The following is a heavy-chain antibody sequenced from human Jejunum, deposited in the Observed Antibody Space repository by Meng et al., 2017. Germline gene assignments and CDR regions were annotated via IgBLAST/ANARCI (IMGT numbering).Heavy chain of an antibody. J-gene: IGHJ4*02. CDR1: GGSFSDHY. CDR2: IHPSGRT. V-gene: IGHV4-34*01. CDR3: ARGDDWAKSGNF. D-gene: IGHD3-9*01. Sequence: QVRLRQWGAELLKPSGPLSRTGAVYGGSFSDHYLTWIRQPPGKGLEWIGEIHPSGRTYYSPSLQSRVTITLDTSKNQFSLTLNSVTAADTAVYYCARGDDWAKSGNFWGQGTLVTVSS.